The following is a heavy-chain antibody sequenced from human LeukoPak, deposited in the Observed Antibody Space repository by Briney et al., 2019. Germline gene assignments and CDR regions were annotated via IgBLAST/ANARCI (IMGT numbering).Heavy chain of an antibody. CDR3: ASYGYSGYADFDY. CDR2: IIPIFGTA. J-gene: IGHJ4*02. D-gene: IGHD5-12*01. CDR1: GGTFSSYA. Sequence: ASVKVSCKVSGGTFSSYAISWVRQAPGQGLEWMGGIIPIFGTANYAQKFQGRVTITADKSTSTAYMELSSLRSEDTAVYYCASYGYSGYADFDYWGQGTLVTVSS. V-gene: IGHV1-69*06.